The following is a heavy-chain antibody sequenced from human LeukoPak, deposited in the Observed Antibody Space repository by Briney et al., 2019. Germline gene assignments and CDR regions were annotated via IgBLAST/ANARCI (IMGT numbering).Heavy chain of an antibody. CDR2: ISSSSSTI. V-gene: IGHV3-48*01. CDR3: AREYYYGSNSNAFDI. J-gene: IGHJ3*02. Sequence: GGSLRLSCAASGFTFSSYSMNWVRQAPGKGLEWVSYISSSSSTIYYADSVKGRFTISRDNAKNSLYLQMNSLRAEDTAVYYCAREYYYGSNSNAFDIWGQGTMVIVSS. CDR1: GFTFSSYS. D-gene: IGHD3-10*01.